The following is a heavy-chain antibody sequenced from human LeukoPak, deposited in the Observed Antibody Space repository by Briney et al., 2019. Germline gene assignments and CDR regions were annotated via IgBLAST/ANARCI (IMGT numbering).Heavy chain of an antibody. Sequence: GGSLRLSCEASGFTFSDSRMSWVRQAPGKGLEWVADISKDGSEIFYVDSVKGRITISRDNGKNSLYLQMNSLRAEDTAVYFCARDRDGGIFDYWGQGSLVTVSS. CDR2: ISKDGSEI. CDR1: GFTFSDSR. D-gene: IGHD5-24*01. V-gene: IGHV3-7*01. J-gene: IGHJ4*02. CDR3: ARDRDGGIFDY.